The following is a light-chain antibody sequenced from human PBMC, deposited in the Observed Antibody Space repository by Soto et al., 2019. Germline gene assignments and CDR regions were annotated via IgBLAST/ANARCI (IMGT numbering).Light chain of an antibody. CDR3: QQAKSFPFT. CDR2: AAS. J-gene: IGKJ2*01. Sequence: DIQMTQSPSPGSASLGARVTITWRATQHISTWLVWYQQKPWKAPQLLIYAASSRQTGVPSRFSGSGSGTDFTLTSSSLQPEDSATYYCQQAKSFPFTFGQGTRLEI. CDR1: QHISTW. V-gene: IGKV1-12*01.